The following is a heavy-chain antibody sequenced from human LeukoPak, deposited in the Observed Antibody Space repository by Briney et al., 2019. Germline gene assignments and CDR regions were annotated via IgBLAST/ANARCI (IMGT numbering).Heavy chain of an antibody. CDR2: IYSGGST. J-gene: IGHJ4*02. CDR3: ARGLSGYDYDYFDY. V-gene: IGHV3-53*01. Sequence: GGSLRLSCAASGFTISSNYMTWVRQPPGKGLEWVSIIYSGGSTYYADSVEGRFTISRDNSKNTLYVQMNSLRAEDTAVYYCARGLSGYDYDYFDYWGQGTLVTVSS. D-gene: IGHD5-12*01. CDR1: GFTISSNY.